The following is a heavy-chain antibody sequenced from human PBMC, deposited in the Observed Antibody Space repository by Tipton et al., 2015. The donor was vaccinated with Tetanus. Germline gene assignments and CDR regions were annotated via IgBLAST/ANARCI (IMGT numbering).Heavy chain of an antibody. D-gene: IGHD2/OR15-2a*01. CDR1: GASFSSGDYY. CDR2: IYQTGTT. CDR3: ARAAGFLGLTHDF. Sequence: TLSLTCTVSGASFSSGDYYWSWIRKPPGKDLEWIGYIYQTGTTYYSPSLKGRVTISMDRSNTQFSLRLDSLTAADTAVYYCARAAGFLGLTHDFWGRGTLVSASS. V-gene: IGHV4-30-4*01. J-gene: IGHJ4*02.